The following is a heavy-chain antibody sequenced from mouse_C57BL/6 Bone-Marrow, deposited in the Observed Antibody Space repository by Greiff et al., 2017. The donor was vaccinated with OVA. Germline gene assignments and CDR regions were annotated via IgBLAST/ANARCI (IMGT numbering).Heavy chain of an antibody. CDR2: INYDGSST. CDR1: GFTFSDYY. D-gene: IGHD1-1*01. V-gene: IGHV5-16*01. J-gene: IGHJ4*01. CDR3: ARDGVYGSSPGMDY. Sequence: EVKLMESEGGLVQPGSSMKLSCTASGFTFSDYYMAWVRQVPEKGLEWVANINYDGSSTYYLDSLKSRFIISRDNAKNILYLQMSSLKSEDTATYYCARDGVYGSSPGMDYWGQGTSVTVSS.